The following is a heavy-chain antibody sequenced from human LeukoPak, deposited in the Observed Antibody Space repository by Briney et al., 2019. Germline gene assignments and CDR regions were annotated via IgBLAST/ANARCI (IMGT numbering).Heavy chain of an antibody. V-gene: IGHV4-39*01. J-gene: IGHJ3*02. CDR1: GGSISSTSYY. CDR3: ARQSRYSSSWGAFDI. Sequence: SETLSLTCSVSGGSISSTSYYWGWIRQPPGKGLEWIGTIYYSGSTYYNSSLKSRVTISVDSSKNQFSLKLSSVTAADTAIYYCARQSRYSSSWGAFDIWGQGTMVTVSS. CDR2: IYYSGST. D-gene: IGHD6-6*01.